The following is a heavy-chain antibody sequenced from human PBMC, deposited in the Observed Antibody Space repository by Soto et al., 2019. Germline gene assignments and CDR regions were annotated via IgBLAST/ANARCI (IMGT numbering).Heavy chain of an antibody. V-gene: IGHV3-53*04. J-gene: IGHJ5*02. CDR2: IYSGGST. CDR1: GFTVSSNY. D-gene: IGHD5-18*01. Sequence: GGSLRLSCAASGFTVSSNYMSWVRQAPGKGLEWVSVIYSGGSTYYADSVKGRFTISRHNSKNTLYLQMNSLRAEDTAVYYCAREERGYSYGPRGWYNWFDPWGQGTLVTVSS. CDR3: AREERGYSYGPRGWYNWFDP.